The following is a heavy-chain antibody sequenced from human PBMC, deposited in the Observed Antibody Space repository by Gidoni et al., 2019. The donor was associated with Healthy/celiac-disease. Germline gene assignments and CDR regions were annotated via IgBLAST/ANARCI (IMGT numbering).Heavy chain of an antibody. Sequence: QVQLVQSGAEVKKPGASVKVSCKASGYTFTSYYMHWVRQAPGQGLEWMGIINPSGGSTSYAQKFQGRVTMTRDTSTSTVYMELSSLRSEDTAVYYCARDGVKGWLLLRGWYFQHWGQGTLVTVSS. V-gene: IGHV1-46*01. CDR3: ARDGVKGWLLLRGWYFQH. CDR1: GYTFTSYY. D-gene: IGHD2-15*01. CDR2: INPSGGST. J-gene: IGHJ1*01.